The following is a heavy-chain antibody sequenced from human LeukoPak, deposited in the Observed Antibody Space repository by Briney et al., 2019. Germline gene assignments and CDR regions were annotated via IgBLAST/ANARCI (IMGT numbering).Heavy chain of an antibody. J-gene: IGHJ6*02. Sequence: GGSLRLSCAASGFTFSSYAMSWVRQAPGKGLEWVSAISGSGGSTYYAGSVKGRFTISRDNSKNTLYLQMNSLRAEDTAVYYCAKVYQGDYYGMDVWGQGTTVTVSS. V-gene: IGHV3-23*01. CDR1: GFTFSSYA. CDR3: AKVYQGDYYGMDV. D-gene: IGHD2/OR15-2a*01. CDR2: ISGSGGST.